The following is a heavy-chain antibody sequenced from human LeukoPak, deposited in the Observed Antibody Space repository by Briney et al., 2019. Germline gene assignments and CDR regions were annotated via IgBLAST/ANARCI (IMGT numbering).Heavy chain of an antibody. CDR1: GGSISSSSYY. J-gene: IGHJ4*02. Sequence: SETLSLTCTVSGGSISSSSYYWGWIRQPPGKGLESIGSIYYSGSTYYNPSLKSRVTISVDTSKNQFSLKLSSVTAADTAVYYCLTGDYYDSSGYLDYWGQGTLVTVSS. D-gene: IGHD3-22*01. CDR2: IYYSGST. CDR3: LTGDYYDSSGYLDY. V-gene: IGHV4-39*01.